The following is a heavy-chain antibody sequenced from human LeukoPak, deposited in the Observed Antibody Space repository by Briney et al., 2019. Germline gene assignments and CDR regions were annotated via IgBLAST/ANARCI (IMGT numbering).Heavy chain of an antibody. D-gene: IGHD5-18*01. CDR3: AREAAGYANWFDP. CDR2: IIPIFGTA. Sequence: SVKVSCKASGGTFSSYAISWVRQAPGQGLEWMGGIIPIFGTANYAQKFQGRVTITADESTSTAYMELSSLRSEDTAVYYCAREAAGYANWFDPWGQGTLVTVSS. V-gene: IGHV1-69*13. J-gene: IGHJ5*02. CDR1: GGTFSSYA.